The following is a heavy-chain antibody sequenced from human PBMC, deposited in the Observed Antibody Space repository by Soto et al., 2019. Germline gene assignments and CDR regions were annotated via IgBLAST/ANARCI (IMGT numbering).Heavy chain of an antibody. V-gene: IGHV4-34*01. D-gene: IGHD1-1*01. J-gene: IGHJ2*01. CDR3: ARLFAGATGNWYFDL. CDR1: GGSFSGYY. CDR2: ITRYGTI. Sequence: QVQLQQWGAGLLKPSETLSLTCAVYGGSFSGYYWSWVRQAPGKGLEWIGEITRYGTINYNPSLKSRVTMSLDTSKNQFSLRLNSVSDAVAALYYCARLFAGATGNWYFDLWGRGTLVTVSS.